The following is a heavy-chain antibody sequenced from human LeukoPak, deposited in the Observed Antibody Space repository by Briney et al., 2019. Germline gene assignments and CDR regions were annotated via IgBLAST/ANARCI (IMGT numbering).Heavy chain of an antibody. CDR2: INPNSGGT. CDR3: ATRLDSSGYPPWDY. V-gene: IGHV1-2*02. Sequence: ASVKVSCKASGYTFTGYYMHWVRQAPGQGLEWMGWINPNSGGTNYAQKFQGRVTMTRDTSISTAYMELSRLRSDDTAVYYCATRLDSSGYPPWDYWGQGTLVTVSS. CDR1: GYTFTGYY. J-gene: IGHJ4*02. D-gene: IGHD3-22*01.